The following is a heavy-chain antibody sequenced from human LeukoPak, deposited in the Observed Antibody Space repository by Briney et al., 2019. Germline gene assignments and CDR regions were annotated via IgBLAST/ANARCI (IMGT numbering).Heavy chain of an antibody. D-gene: IGHD6-6*01. Sequence: ANYAQKFQGRVTITTDESTSTAYMELSSLRSEDTAVYYCARGLQEYLFDHWGQGTLVTVSS. J-gene: IGHJ4*02. V-gene: IGHV1-69*05. CDR2: A. CDR3: ARGLQEYLFDH.